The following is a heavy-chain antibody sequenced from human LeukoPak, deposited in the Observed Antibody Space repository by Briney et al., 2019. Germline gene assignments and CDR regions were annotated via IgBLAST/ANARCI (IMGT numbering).Heavy chain of an antibody. J-gene: IGHJ4*02. CDR2: INSDGSST. V-gene: IGHV3-74*01. Sequence: GGSLRLSCAASGFTFSSYWMHWVRQAPGKGLVWVSRINSDGSSTIYADSVKGRFTISRDNAKNTLFLQMNGLRAEDTAVYYCARVYGGYGDYHFDYWGQGTLVTVSS. CDR1: GFTFSSYW. CDR3: ARVYGGYGDYHFDY. D-gene: IGHD4-17*01.